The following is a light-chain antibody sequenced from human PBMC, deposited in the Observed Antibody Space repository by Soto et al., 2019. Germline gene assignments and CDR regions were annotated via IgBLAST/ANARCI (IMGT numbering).Light chain of an antibody. CDR2: AAS. V-gene: IGKV1-39*01. CDR1: QSISSY. Sequence: IQMTQSPSSLSASVGDRVTITCRASQSISSYLTGYQQKPGKAPKLLIYAASSLQSGVPSRFSGSGSGPDFTLTISSLQPEDFATYYCQQSYSTPFTFGPGTKVDIK. CDR3: QQSYSTPFT. J-gene: IGKJ3*01.